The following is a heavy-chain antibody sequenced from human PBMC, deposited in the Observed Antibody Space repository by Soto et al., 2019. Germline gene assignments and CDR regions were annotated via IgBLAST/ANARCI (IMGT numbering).Heavy chain of an antibody. CDR1: GFTFSSYG. V-gene: IGHV3-30*03. CDR2: ISYDGSNK. J-gene: IGHJ5*02. CDR3: AADRHRTRNWFDP. Sequence: VGSLRLSCAASGFTFSSYGMHWVRQAPGKGLEWVAVISYDGSNKYYADSVKGRFTISRDNSKNTLYLQMNSTRAEDTAVYYCAADRHRTRNWFDPWGQGTLVTVSS. D-gene: IGHD1-7*01.